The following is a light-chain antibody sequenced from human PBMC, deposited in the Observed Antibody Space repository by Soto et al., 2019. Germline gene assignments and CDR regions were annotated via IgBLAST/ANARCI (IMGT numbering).Light chain of an antibody. CDR2: GAS. Sequence: EREMKQSPATVSVSPGERATLSCRASQSVSSNLAWYQQKPGQAPRLLIYGASTRATGIPARFSGSGSGTEFTLTISSLQSEDFAVYYCQQYNNWPYTFGQGTKLEIK. CDR1: QSVSSN. J-gene: IGKJ2*01. V-gene: IGKV3-15*01. CDR3: QQYNNWPYT.